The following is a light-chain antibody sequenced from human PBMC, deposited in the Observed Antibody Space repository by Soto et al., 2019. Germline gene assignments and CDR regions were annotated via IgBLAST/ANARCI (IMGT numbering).Light chain of an antibody. V-gene: IGKV3-20*01. CDR3: QQYGSSLFT. J-gene: IGKJ4*01. CDR2: GAS. Sequence: EIVLPQSPGTLSLSPGERATLSCRASQSVSSSYLAWYQQKPGQAPRLLIYGASSRATGIPDRFSGSGSGTDFTLTISRLEPEDSAVYYCQQYGSSLFTFGGGTKV. CDR1: QSVSSSY.